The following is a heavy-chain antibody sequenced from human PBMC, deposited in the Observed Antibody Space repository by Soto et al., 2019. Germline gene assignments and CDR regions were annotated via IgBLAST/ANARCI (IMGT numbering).Heavy chain of an antibody. Sequence: QVQLQESGPGLVKPSGTLSLTCVITNASISSSNWWSWVRQPPGKGLEWIGEIYHTGRTNYNPSLRSRVTMSIDKSNTRFSLRLSSLTAADTAVYYCVRDEAHYDILTGSSLGRAFDIWGQGTMVTVSS. CDR2: IYHTGRT. D-gene: IGHD3-9*01. CDR1: NASISSSNW. V-gene: IGHV4-4*02. CDR3: VRDEAHYDILTGSSLGRAFDI. J-gene: IGHJ3*02.